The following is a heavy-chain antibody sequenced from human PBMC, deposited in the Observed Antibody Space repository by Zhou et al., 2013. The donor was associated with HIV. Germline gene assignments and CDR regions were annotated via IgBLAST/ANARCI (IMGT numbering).Heavy chain of an antibody. CDR3: ARDDGGXIDY. Sequence: QVQLQESGPGLVKPSETLSLTCTVSAGSISSHYWSWIRQPPGKGLEWIGYIYSSGSTKYNPSLKSRVTISVDTSKNQFSLKLSSVTAADTAVYYCARDDGGXIDYWGQGTLVIVSS. CDR1: AGSISSHY. V-gene: IGHV4-59*11. D-gene: IGHD3-16*01. CDR2: IYSSGST. J-gene: IGHJ4*02.